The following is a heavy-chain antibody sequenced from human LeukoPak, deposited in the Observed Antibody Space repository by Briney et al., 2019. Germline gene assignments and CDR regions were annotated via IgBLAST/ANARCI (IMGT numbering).Heavy chain of an antibody. V-gene: IGHV4-34*01. CDR3: ASRCSSTSCLYGMDV. CDR1: GGSFSGYY. J-gene: IGHJ6*02. D-gene: IGHD2-2*01. CDR2: INHSGST. Sequence: SETLSLTCAVYGGSFSGYYWSWIRQPPGKGLEWIGEINHSGSTNYNPSLKSRVTISVDTSKNQFSLKLSSVTAADTAVYYCASRCSSTSCLYGMDVWGQGTTVTVSS.